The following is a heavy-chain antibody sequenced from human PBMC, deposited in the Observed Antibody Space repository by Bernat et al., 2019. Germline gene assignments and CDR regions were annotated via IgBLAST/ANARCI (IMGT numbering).Heavy chain of an antibody. CDR2: IKPDGSEM. Sequence: EVQVVESGGGLVKPGGSLRLSCAASGFNINSYWTTWVRQAPGKGLEWVANIKPDGSEMFYVDSVKGRFTIHRDNSKNSLYLQMNSLRAEDTAVYYCARDRRVYGMDVWGQGTTVTVSS. J-gene: IGHJ6*02. V-gene: IGHV3-7*03. CDR1: GFNINSYW. CDR3: ARDRRVYGMDV.